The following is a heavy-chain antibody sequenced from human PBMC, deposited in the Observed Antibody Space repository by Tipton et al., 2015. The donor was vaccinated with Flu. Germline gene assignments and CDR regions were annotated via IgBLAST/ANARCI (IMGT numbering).Heavy chain of an antibody. CDR2: IYSGGTT. J-gene: IGHJ4*02. CDR1: GFSVSSNY. Sequence: GSLRLSCAASGFSVSSNYMSWVRQAPGKGLEWVSGIYSGGTTYYADSVKGRFTISRDNSKNTLYLQMNSLRAEDTAVYYCARGEQRYYFDFWGQGTLVTVSS. CDR3: ARGEQRYYFDF. D-gene: IGHD1/OR15-1a*01. V-gene: IGHV3-53*01.